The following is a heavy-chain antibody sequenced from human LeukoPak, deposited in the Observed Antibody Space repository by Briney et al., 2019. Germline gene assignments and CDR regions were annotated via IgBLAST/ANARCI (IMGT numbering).Heavy chain of an antibody. V-gene: IGHV4-59*01. CDR1: GGSISSYY. Sequence: SETLSLTCTVSGGSISSYYWNWIRQPPGKGLEWIGYIYYSGSTNYSPSLKSRVTISVDTSKNQFSLKLSSVTAADTAVYYCARGAGDRYYFDYWGQGTLVTVSS. J-gene: IGHJ4*02. CDR2: IYYSGST. CDR3: ARGAGDRYYFDY. D-gene: IGHD7-27*01.